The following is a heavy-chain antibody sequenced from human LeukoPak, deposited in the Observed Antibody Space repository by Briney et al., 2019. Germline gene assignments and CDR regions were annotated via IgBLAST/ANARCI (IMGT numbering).Heavy chain of an antibody. D-gene: IGHD1-1*01. Sequence: PGRSLRLSCAASGFTFSSYGMHWVRQAPGKGLEWVAVISYDGSNKYYADSVKGRFTISRDNSKNTLYLQMNSLRAEDTAVYYCAKDHAEVEMATTTGYWGQGTLVTVSS. J-gene: IGHJ4*02. CDR1: GFTFSSYG. CDR3: AKDHAEVEMATTTGY. V-gene: IGHV3-30*18. CDR2: ISYDGSNK.